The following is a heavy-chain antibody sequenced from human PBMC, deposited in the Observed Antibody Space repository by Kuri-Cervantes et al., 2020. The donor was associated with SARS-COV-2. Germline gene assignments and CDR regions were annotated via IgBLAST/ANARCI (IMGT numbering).Heavy chain of an antibody. D-gene: IGHD3-22*01. J-gene: IGHJ4*02. CDR1: GYTFSAYY. Sequence: ASGKVSCKASGYTFSAYYMHWVRQAPGQGLEWIGRINPNSGGTNYAQNFQGRVTMTRDTSISTAYMELSSLRSDDTAFYYCATVGDYYDSSAYFEYWGQGTLVTVSS. V-gene: IGHV1-2*06. CDR2: INPNSGGT. CDR3: ATVGDYYDSSAYFEY.